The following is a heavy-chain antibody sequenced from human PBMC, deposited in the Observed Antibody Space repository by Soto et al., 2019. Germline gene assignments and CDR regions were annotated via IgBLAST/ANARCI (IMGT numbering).Heavy chain of an antibody. CDR1: GLTFRDAW. Sequence: EVQLVESGGGLVKPGGSLRLSCVVSGLTFRDAWVNWVRQAPGEGLEWVGRIRGTTNGGTTDYAAPVKRRFTISRDDSKNTVYLQSNSLKVEDTAIYHCTTDLKWSGGDYWGQGTLVSVSS. J-gene: IGHJ4*02. V-gene: IGHV3-15*07. CDR2: IRGTTNGGTT. D-gene: IGHD3-10*01. CDR3: TTDLKWSGGDY.